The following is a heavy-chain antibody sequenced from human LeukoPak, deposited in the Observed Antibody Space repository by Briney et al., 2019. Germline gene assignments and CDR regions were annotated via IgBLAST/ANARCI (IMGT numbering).Heavy chain of an antibody. Sequence: SETLSLTCTVSGGSISSYYWNWIRQPPGKGLEWIGYIYYSGSTNYNPSLKSRVTISVDKSKNQFSLKLSSVTAADTAVYYCARDEYKSWFDPWGQGTLVTVSS. J-gene: IGHJ5*02. D-gene: IGHD2/OR15-2a*01. CDR1: GGSISSYY. V-gene: IGHV4-59*12. CDR2: IYYSGST. CDR3: ARDEYKSWFDP.